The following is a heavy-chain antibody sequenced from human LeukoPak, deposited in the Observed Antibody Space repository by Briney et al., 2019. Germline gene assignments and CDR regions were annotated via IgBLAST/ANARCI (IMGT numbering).Heavy chain of an antibody. CDR3: ARGGRYYDLFDP. D-gene: IGHD1-26*01. CDR2: IHSSGAT. Sequence: SETLSLTCTASGGSMSGYYWTWIRLPAGKGLEWIGRIHSSGATNSDPSLRSRVTMSIDTSKNHFSLNLKSVTAADTAVYYCARGGRYYDLFDPWGQGTLVTVSS. J-gene: IGHJ5*02. CDR1: GGSMSGYY. V-gene: IGHV4-4*07.